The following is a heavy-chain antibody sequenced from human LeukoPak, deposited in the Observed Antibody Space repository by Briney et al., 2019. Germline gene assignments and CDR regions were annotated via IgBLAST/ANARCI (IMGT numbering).Heavy chain of an antibody. Sequence: GGSLRLSCAASGFTFSSYGMHWVRQAPGKGLEYVSAISSNGGSTYYANSVKGRFTISRDNSKNTLYLQMGSLRAEDMAVYYCARGLGYYYDSSGPDYWGQGTLVTVSS. CDR2: ISSNGGST. J-gene: IGHJ4*02. CDR1: GFTFSSYG. V-gene: IGHV3-64*01. CDR3: ARGLGYYYDSSGPDY. D-gene: IGHD3-22*01.